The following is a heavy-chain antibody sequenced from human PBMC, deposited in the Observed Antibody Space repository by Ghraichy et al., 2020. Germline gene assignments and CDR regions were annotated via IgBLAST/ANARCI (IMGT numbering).Heavy chain of an antibody. Sequence: SETLSLTCTVSGGSISSYYWSWIRQPAGKGLEWIGRIYTSGSTNYNPSLKSRVTMSVDTSKNQFSLKLSSVTAADTAVYYCASQPPWNSMVEYYFDYWGQGTLVTVSS. J-gene: IGHJ4*02. CDR3: ASQPPWNSMVEYYFDY. CDR1: GGSISSYY. CDR2: IYTSGST. D-gene: IGHD3-10*01. V-gene: IGHV4-4*07.